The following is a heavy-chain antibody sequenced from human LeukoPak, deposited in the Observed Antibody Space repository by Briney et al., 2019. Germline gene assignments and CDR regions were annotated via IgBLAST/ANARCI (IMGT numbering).Heavy chain of an antibody. CDR1: GFTFNTYW. D-gene: IGHD3-10*02. V-gene: IGHV3-7*01. J-gene: IGHJ6*04. Sequence: GGSLRLSCAASGFTFNTYWMTWVRQAPGRGLEWVANVRQDGGEGHYVDSVKGRFTVSRDNAENSLYLQLNSLRVEDTAVYYCVTQLCSISACRASSYLSFDVWGKGTTVTVSS. CDR2: VRQDGGEG. CDR3: VTQLCSISACRASSYLSFDV.